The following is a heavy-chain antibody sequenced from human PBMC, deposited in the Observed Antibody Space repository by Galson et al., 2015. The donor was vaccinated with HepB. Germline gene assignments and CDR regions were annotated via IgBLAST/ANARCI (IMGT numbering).Heavy chain of an antibody. V-gene: IGHV3-7*03. J-gene: IGHJ4*02. CDR1: GFTFSNFW. CDR3: TSTSMASPGHH. CDR2: IKPDGTEK. D-gene: IGHD6-13*01. Sequence: SLRLSCAASGFTFSNFWMSWVRQAPGKGLEWIGNIKPDGTEKYYADSMKGRSTIYRDNARNSVYLQIYNVRADDTAVYYCTSTSMASPGHHWGQGTLVTVSS.